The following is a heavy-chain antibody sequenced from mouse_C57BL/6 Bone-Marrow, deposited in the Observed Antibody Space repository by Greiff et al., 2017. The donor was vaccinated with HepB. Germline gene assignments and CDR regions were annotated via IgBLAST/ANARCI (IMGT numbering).Heavy chain of an antibody. CDR2: ISDGGSST. V-gene: IGHV5-4*01. CDR3: ARDGLGGHYGNPLRFAY. Sequence: EVKLMESGGGLVKPGGSLKLSCAASGFTFSSYAMSWVRQTPEKRLEWVATISDGGSSTYYPDNVKGRFTISRDNAKNNLYLQMSHLKSEDTAMYYCARDGLGGHYGNPLRFAYWGQGTLVTVSA. D-gene: IGHD2-1*01. J-gene: IGHJ3*01. CDR1: GFTFSSYA.